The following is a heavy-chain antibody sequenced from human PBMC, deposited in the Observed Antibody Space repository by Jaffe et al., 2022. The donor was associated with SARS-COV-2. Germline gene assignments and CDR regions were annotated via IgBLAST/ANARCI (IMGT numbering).Heavy chain of an antibody. CDR3: ARSSTSRGATVVTLYYYGMDV. CDR2: ISYDGSNK. Sequence: QVQLVESGGGVVQPGRSLRLSCAASGFTFSSYAMHWVRQAPGKGLEWVAVISYDGSNKYYADSVKGRFTISRDNSKNTLYLQMNSLRAEDTAVYYCARSSTSRGATVVTLYYYGMDVWGQGTTVTVSS. CDR1: GFTFSSYA. V-gene: IGHV3-30-3*01. J-gene: IGHJ6*02. D-gene: IGHD4-17*01.